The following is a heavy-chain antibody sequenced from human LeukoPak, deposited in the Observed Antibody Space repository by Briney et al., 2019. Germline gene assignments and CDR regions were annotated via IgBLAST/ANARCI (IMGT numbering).Heavy chain of an antibody. CDR1: GGSISSGGYY. J-gene: IGHJ4*02. V-gene: IGHV4-30-2*01. D-gene: IGHD4-23*01. CDR2: FSHTGST. Sequence: PSETLSLTCTVSGGSISSGGYYWSWIRQPPGKGLEWIGWFSHTGSTYYNPSLKSRVTISVDRSNNQFSLKLRSMTAADTAVYYCAGTGVTFDYWGQGTLVIVSS. CDR3: AGTGVTFDY.